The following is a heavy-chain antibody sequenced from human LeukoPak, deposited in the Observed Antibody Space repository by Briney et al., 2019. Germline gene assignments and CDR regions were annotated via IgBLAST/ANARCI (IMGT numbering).Heavy chain of an antibody. V-gene: IGHV3-11*01. D-gene: IGHD1-26*01. CDR3: ARDLVGARRGTIFDY. CDR2: ISSSGSTI. J-gene: IGHJ4*02. CDR1: GFTFSDYY. Sequence: GGSLRLSCAASGFTFSDYYMSWIRQAPGKGLEWVSYISSSGSTIYYADSVRGRFTISRDNAKNSLYLQMNSLRAEDTAVYYCARDLVGARRGTIFDYWGQGTLVTVSS.